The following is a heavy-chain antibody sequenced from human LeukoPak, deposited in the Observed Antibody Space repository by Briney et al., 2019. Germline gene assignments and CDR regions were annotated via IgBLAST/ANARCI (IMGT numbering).Heavy chain of an antibody. CDR3: ARGGITGTQRFILNWFDP. V-gene: IGHV1-69*13. Sequence: ASVKVSCKASGGTFSSYAISRVRQAPGQGLEWMGGIIPIFGTANYAQKFQGRVTITADESTSTAYMELSSLRSEDTAVYYCARGGITGTQRFILNWFDPWGQGTLVTVSS. J-gene: IGHJ5*02. CDR1: GGTFSSYA. CDR2: IIPIFGTA. D-gene: IGHD1-20*01.